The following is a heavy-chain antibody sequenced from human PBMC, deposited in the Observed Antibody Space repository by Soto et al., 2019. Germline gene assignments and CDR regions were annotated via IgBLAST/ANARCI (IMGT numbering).Heavy chain of an antibody. CDR1: GGTFVDYA. CDR3: AKGGRQWLVTSDFNY. D-gene: IGHD6-19*01. Sequence: SLRLSCAASGGTFVDYARHWVRQAPGKGLEWVAVVSHDGRNTHYADSVKGRFTISRDSSKNTVSLEMTSLRAEDTAVYYCAKGGRQWLVTSDFNYWGQGALVTVSS. CDR2: VSHDGRNT. V-gene: IGHV3-30*18. J-gene: IGHJ4*02.